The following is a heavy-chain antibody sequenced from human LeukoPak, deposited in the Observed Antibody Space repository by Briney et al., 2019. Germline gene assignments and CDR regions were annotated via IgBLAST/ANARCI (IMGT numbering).Heavy chain of an antibody. Sequence: SETLSLTCTVSGGSISTYFWSWIRQPAGKGLEWIGRLYTSGSTNYNPSLKSRLTMSADTSKNQFSLNLRSVTAADTAIYYCARDRVDSSGYYYYYGIDVWGQGTAVTVSS. CDR2: LYTSGST. J-gene: IGHJ6*02. CDR1: GGSISTYF. CDR3: ARDRVDSSGYYYYYGIDV. V-gene: IGHV4-4*07. D-gene: IGHD3-22*01.